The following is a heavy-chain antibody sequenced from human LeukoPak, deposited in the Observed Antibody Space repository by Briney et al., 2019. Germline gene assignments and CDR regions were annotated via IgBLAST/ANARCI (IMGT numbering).Heavy chain of an antibody. CDR1: GGSISSY. J-gene: IGHJ4*02. Sequence: SSETPSLTCTVSGGSISSYWSWIRQPPGKGLEWIGSIYYSGSTNYNPSLKSRVTISVDTSKNQFSLKLSSVTAADTAVYYCARVMDSSSSSGDYWGQGTLVTVSS. CDR2: IYYSGST. CDR3: ARVMDSSSSSGDY. V-gene: IGHV4-59*01. D-gene: IGHD6-6*01.